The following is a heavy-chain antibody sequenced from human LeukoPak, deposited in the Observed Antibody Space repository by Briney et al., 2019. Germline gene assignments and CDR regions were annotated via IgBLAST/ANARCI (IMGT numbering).Heavy chain of an antibody. D-gene: IGHD3-3*01. CDR2: IKQDGSEK. V-gene: IGHV3-7*01. J-gene: IGHJ4*02. CDR3: ARATRVVPTLYFDY. Sequence: PGGSLRLSCAASGFTFSSYWMSWVRQAPGKGLEWVANIKQDGSEKYYVDSVKGRFTISRDNAKNSLYLQMNSLRAEDTAVYYCARATRVVPTLYFDYWGQGTLVTVSS. CDR1: GFTFSSYW.